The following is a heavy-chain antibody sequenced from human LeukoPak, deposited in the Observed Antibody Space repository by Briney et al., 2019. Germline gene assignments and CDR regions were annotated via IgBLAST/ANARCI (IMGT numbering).Heavy chain of an antibody. CDR1: GGSISSGGYY. J-gene: IGHJ4*02. V-gene: IGHV4-39*07. CDR3: ARADCGGDCYSELYFDY. Sequence: SQTLSLTCTVSGGSISSGGYYWSWIRQPPGKGLEWIGSIYYSGSTYYNPSLKSRVTISVDTSKNQFSLKLSSVTAADTAVYYCARADCGGDCYSELYFDYWGQGTLVTVSS. D-gene: IGHD2-21*02. CDR2: IYYSGST.